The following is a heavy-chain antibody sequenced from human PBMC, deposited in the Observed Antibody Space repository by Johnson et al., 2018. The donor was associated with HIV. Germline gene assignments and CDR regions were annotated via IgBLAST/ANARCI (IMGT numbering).Heavy chain of an antibody. V-gene: IGHV3-30*18. CDR2: ISYDGGNK. Sequence: QVQLVESGGGLVQPGGSLRLSCAASGFTFSSYDMHWVRQAPGKGLEWVAVISYDGGNKYYADSVKGRFTISRDNSKNTLYLQMNSLRAEDTAVYYCAKGLIGAFDIWGQGTMVTVSS. D-gene: IGHD2/OR15-2a*01. J-gene: IGHJ3*02. CDR1: GFTFSSYD. CDR3: AKGLIGAFDI.